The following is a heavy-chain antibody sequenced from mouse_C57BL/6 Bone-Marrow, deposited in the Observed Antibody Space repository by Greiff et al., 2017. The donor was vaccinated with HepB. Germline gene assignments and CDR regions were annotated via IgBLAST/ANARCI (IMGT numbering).Heavy chain of an antibody. D-gene: IGHD2-1*01. CDR1: GYSFTGYY. V-gene: IGHV1-42*01. CDR2: INPSTGGT. Sequence: EVQLQQSGPELVKPVASVKISCKASGYSFTGYYMNWVKQSPEKSLEWIGEINPSTGGTTYNQKFKAKATLTVDKSSSTAYMQLKSLTSEDSAVYYCARGAIYGNYSAWFAYWGQGTLVTVSA. CDR3: ARGAIYGNYSAWFAY. J-gene: IGHJ3*01.